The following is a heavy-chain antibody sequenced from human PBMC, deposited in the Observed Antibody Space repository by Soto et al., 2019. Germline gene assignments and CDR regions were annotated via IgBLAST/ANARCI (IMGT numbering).Heavy chain of an antibody. CDR1: GFTFSSYA. CDR2: ISGSGGST. V-gene: IGHV3-23*01. D-gene: IGHD5-18*01. Sequence: PGGSLRLSCAASGFTFSSYAMSWVRQAPGKGLEWVSAISGSGGSTYYADSVKGRFTISRDNSKNTLYLQMNSLRAEDTAVYYCARWNGGYSYGYFYYYGMDVWGQGTTVTVSS. J-gene: IGHJ6*02. CDR3: ARWNGGYSYGYFYYYGMDV.